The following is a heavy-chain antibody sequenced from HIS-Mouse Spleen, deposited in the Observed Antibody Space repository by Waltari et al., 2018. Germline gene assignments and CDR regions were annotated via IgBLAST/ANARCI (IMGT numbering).Heavy chain of an antibody. CDR1: GGSISSSSYY. CDR3: AREIPYSSSWYDWYFDL. J-gene: IGHJ2*01. CDR2: IYSSGST. D-gene: IGHD6-13*01. Sequence: QLQLQESGPGLVKPSETLSLTCTVSGGSISSSSYYWGWIRQPPGQGLEWIGSIYSSGSTSYNPSLKSRVTISVDTSKNQFSLKLSSVTAADTAVYYCAREIPYSSSWYDWYFDLWGRGTLVTVSS. V-gene: IGHV4-39*07.